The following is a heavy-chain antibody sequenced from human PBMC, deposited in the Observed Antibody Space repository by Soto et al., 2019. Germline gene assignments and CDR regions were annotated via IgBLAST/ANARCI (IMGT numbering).Heavy chain of an antibody. Sequence: SETLSLTCTVSGGSISSSSYYWGWIRQPPGKGLEWIGSIYYSGSTYYNPSLKSRVTISVDTSKNQFSLKLSSVTAADTAVYYCARHYGGRWYLFAYWGQGTLDTVSS. CDR3: ARHYGGRWYLFAY. V-gene: IGHV4-39*01. J-gene: IGHJ4*02. CDR1: GGSISSSSYY. CDR2: IYYSGST. D-gene: IGHD6-13*01.